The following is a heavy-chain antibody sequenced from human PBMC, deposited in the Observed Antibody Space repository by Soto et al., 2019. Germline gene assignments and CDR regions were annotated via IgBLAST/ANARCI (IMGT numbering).Heavy chain of an antibody. J-gene: IGHJ6*02. Sequence: ASVNGSCKSSGYTFTSCYINWVRQATGQGLECMGWMNPNSGNTGYAQKFQGRVTMTRNTSISTAYMELSSLRSEDTAVYYCARPPGYSSSWYYYGMDVWGQGTTVTVSS. CDR2: MNPNSGNT. CDR3: ARPPGYSSSWYYYGMDV. CDR1: GYTFTSCY. D-gene: IGHD6-13*01. V-gene: IGHV1-8*01.